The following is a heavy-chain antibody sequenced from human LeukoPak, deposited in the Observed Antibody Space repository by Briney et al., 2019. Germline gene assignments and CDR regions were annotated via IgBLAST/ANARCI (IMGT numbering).Heavy chain of an antibody. Sequence: GGSLRLSCAASGFTVSSNYMSWVRQAPGEGLEWVSVIYSGGSTYYADSVKGRFTISRDNSKNTLYLQMNSLRAEDTAVYYCASKRKYSSGALNYWGQGTLVTVSS. J-gene: IGHJ4*02. CDR1: GFTVSSNY. V-gene: IGHV3-53*01. CDR3: ASKRKYSSGALNY. D-gene: IGHD6-19*01. CDR2: IYSGGST.